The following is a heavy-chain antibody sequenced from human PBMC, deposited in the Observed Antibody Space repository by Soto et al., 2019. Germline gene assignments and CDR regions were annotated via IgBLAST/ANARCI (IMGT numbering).Heavy chain of an antibody. Sequence: SGTLSLTCTVSGGSISSYYWSWIRQPPGKGLEWIGYIYYSGSTNYNPSLKSRVTISVDTSKNQFSLKLSSVTAADTAVYYCARADYDFWSVSPSHAPRTEREYYYYYMDVWGKGTTVTVSS. CDR3: ARADYDFWSVSPSHAPRTEREYYYYYMDV. J-gene: IGHJ6*03. D-gene: IGHD3-3*01. V-gene: IGHV4-59*01. CDR2: IYYSGST. CDR1: GGSISSYY.